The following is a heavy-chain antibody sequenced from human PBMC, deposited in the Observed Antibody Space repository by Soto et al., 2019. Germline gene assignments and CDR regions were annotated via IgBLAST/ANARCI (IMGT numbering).Heavy chain of an antibody. J-gene: IGHJ3*01. CDR1: DGSISSSNW. CDR3: AIRITMHSV. CDR2: IYHSGST. D-gene: IGHD3-10*01. Sequence: SQTLSLTCAVSDGSISSSNWWRWVRQPQRKGLEWNGEIYHSGSTNYNPSLKRRDTTSLDKSKNKFSLKLTSMIAAVMAVYYCAIRITMHSVSSQGTIVTGSS. V-gene: IGHV4-4*02.